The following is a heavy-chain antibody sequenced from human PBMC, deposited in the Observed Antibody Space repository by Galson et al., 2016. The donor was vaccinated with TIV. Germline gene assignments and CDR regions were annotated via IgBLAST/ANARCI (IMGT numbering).Heavy chain of an antibody. CDR3: AKVKIGCGNNMVFDS. Sequence: SLRLSCAASGFTFSTYAMSWVRQAPGKGLEWVSAIIGTTGDTSYTDSVKGRFTISRDISKNTLFLQMNSLRAEDSAIYYCAKVKIGCGNNMVFDSWGQGTLVTVSS. CDR1: GFTFSTYA. CDR2: IIGTTGDT. V-gene: IGHV3-23*01. J-gene: IGHJ5*01. D-gene: IGHD1/OR15-1a*01.